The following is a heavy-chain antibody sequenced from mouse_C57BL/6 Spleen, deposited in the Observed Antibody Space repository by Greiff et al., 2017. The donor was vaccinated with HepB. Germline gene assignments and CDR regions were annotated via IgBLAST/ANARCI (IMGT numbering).Heavy chain of an antibody. CDR1: GFTFSSYA. V-gene: IGHV5-4*03. CDR3: AKHDYFGSCYFDY. D-gene: IGHD1-1*01. CDR2: ISDGGSYT. J-gene: IGHJ2*01. Sequence: EVNLVESGGGLVKPGGSLKLSCAASGFTFSSYAMSWVRQTPEKRLEWVATISDGGSYTYYPDNVKGRFTIARDNAKNNLYLQMSHLKSEDTAMYCRAKHDYFGSCYFDYWGQVTTLTVSS.